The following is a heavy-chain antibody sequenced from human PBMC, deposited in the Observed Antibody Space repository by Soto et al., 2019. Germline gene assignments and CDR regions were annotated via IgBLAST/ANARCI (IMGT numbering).Heavy chain of an antibody. V-gene: IGHV1-46*01. CDR3: ASGGYTYGFSAMDV. J-gene: IGHJ6*02. D-gene: IGHD5-18*01. CDR2: INPSGFSK. Sequence: QVQLVQSGAEVKKPGASVKISCKASGYTFSSSYIHWVRQAPGQGLEWLGLINPSGFSKDYAQTFQGRVTVTRDTSTSTVYMELSSRRSEDTAVYYCASGGYTYGFSAMDVWGPGTTVAVSS. CDR1: GYTFSSSY.